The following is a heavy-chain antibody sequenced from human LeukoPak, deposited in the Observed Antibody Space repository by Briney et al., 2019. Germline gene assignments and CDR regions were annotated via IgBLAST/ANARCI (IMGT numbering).Heavy chain of an antibody. CDR1: EFPFSDYY. J-gene: IGHJ4*02. Sequence: PGGSLRLSCAASEFPFSDYYMSWIRQAPGKGLEWVAVIPYDGSNKYYADSVKGRFTISRDNSKNTLYLQMNSLSAEDTAVYYCVKKGSNWYYFDYWGQGTLVTVSS. V-gene: IGHV3-30*18. CDR3: VKKGSNWYYFDY. CDR2: IPYDGSNK. D-gene: IGHD6-13*01.